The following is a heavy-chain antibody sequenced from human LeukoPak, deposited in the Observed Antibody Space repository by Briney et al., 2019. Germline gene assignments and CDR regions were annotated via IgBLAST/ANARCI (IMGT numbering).Heavy chain of an antibody. J-gene: IGHJ4*02. CDR2: IWYDGSNK. Sequence: GGSLRLSCAASGFTFSSYGMHWVRQAPGKGLEWVAVIWYDGSNKYYADSVKGRFTISRDNSKNTLYLQMNSLRAEDTAVYYCARARRGLAIDYWGQGTLVTVSS. CDR3: ARARRGLAIDY. V-gene: IGHV3-33*01. CDR1: GFTFSSYG.